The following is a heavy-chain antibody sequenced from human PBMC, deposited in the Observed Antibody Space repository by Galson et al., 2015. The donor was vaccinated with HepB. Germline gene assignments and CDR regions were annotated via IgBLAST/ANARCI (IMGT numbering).Heavy chain of an antibody. V-gene: IGHV3-33*01. D-gene: IGHD3-10*01. J-gene: IGHJ4*02. CDR3: ARDLESGSGTGGYFDY. CDR1: GFTFSSYG. Sequence: SLRLSCAASGFTFSSYGMHWVRQAPGKGLEWVAVIWYDGSNKYYADSVKGRFTISRDNSKNTLYLQMNSLRAEDTAVYYCARDLESGSGTGGYFDYWGQGTLVTVSS. CDR2: IWYDGSNK.